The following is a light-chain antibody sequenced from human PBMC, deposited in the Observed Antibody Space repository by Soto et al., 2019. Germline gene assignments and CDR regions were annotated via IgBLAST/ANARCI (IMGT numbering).Light chain of an antibody. CDR2: KAS. CDR1: QSISSW. Sequence: DSQMTQYPSTLSASIGDRVTITCRAGQSISSWLAWYQQKPGKAPKLLISKASTLQSGVSPRFSGSAAGTEFALTISSLQPDYFATYYCQQYVSYPMSFGGGTKVVIK. V-gene: IGKV1-5*03. J-gene: IGKJ4*01. CDR3: QQYVSYPMS.